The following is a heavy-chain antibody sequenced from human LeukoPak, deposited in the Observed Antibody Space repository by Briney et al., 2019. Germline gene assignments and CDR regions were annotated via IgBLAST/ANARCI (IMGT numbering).Heavy chain of an antibody. Sequence: GGSLRLSCAASGFTFSSYSMNWVRQAPGKGLEWVLSISSSSSYIYYADSVKGRFTISRDNAKNSLYLQMNSLRAEDTAVYYCAREAGDRPFDYWGQGTLVTVSS. CDR3: AREAGDRPFDY. CDR1: GFTFSSYS. D-gene: IGHD7-27*01. V-gene: IGHV3-21*01. CDR2: ISSSSSYI. J-gene: IGHJ4*02.